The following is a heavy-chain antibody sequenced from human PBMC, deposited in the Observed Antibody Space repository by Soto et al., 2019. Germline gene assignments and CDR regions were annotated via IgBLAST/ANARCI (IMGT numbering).Heavy chain of an antibody. CDR2: ISISRSAI. Sequence: GGSLRLSCAASGFTFSSDSMNFVRHAPGKVLEWVSYISISRSAIYYADSVKGRFTISRDNAKNSLYLQMNSLRDEDTAVYYCGRERKFDFWRKALDVWGQGTTVTVSS. V-gene: IGHV3-48*02. J-gene: IGHJ6*02. CDR3: GRERKFDFWRKALDV. D-gene: IGHD3-3*01. CDR1: GFTFSSDS.